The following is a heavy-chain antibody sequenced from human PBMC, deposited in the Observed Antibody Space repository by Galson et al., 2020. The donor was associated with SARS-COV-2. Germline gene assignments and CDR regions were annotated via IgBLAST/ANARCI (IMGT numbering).Heavy chain of an antibody. CDR3: AREVSSWYGRVGYYGMDV. CDR2: IYSGGST. J-gene: IGHJ6*02. V-gene: IGHV3-53*04. CDR1: GFTVSSNY. Sequence: TGGSLRLSCAASGFTVSSNYMSWVRQAPGKGLEWVSVIYSGGSTYYADSVKGRFTISRHNSKNTLYLQMNSLRAEDTAVYYCAREVSSWYGRVGYYGMDVWGQGTTVTVSS. D-gene: IGHD6-13*01.